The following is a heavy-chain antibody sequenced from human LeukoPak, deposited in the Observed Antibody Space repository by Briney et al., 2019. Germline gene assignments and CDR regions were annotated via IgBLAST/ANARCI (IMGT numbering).Heavy chain of an antibody. CDR2: ISSGSGTI. CDR3: ARGCSGGSCEFDY. Sequence: GGSLRLSCEVSGSTFSSHSMNWVRQAPGKGLEWVSYISSGSGTIYYADSVKGRFTIARDNSKNTLYLQMNSLRAEDTAVYYCARGCSGGSCEFDYWGQGTLVTVSS. J-gene: IGHJ4*02. CDR1: GSTFSSHS. V-gene: IGHV3-48*01. D-gene: IGHD2-15*01.